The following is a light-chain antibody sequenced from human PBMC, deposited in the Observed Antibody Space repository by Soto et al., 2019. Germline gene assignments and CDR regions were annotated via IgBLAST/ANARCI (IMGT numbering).Light chain of an antibody. Sequence: DIQMTQSPSSLSASVGDRVTITCQASQDISNYLNWYQQKPGKAPKLLIYDASNLETGVPSRFSGSGSGTDFTFTISSLQPEDIATYYCQQVNNYPLTFGGGTKVEIK. J-gene: IGKJ4*01. CDR1: QDISNY. CDR3: QQVNNYPLT. V-gene: IGKV1-33*01. CDR2: DAS.